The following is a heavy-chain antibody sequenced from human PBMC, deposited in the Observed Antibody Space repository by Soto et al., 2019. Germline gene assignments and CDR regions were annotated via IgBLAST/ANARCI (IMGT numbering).Heavy chain of an antibody. CDR3: ARSTRGDYYYGMDV. J-gene: IGHJ6*02. CDR2: TIPMFGIE. V-gene: IGHV1-69*01. Sequence: QVQLVQSGAEVKKPGSSVKVSCKASGGTFSSYAVTWVRQAPGQGLEWMGGTIPMFGIEIYAQKFQGRVTITADESTSTAYMELSSLRSEDTAVYYCARSTRGDYYYGMDVWGQGTTVTVSS. CDR1: GGTFSSYA.